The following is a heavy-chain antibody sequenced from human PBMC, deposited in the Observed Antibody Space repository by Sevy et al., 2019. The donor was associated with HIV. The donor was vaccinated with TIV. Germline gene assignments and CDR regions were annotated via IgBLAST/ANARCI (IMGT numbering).Heavy chain of an antibody. CDR2: IYYSGST. V-gene: IGHV4-39*01. J-gene: IGHJ4*02. D-gene: IGHD6-13*01. Sequence: SETLSLTCTVSGGSISSSSYYWGWIRQPPGKGLEWIGSIYYSGSTYYNPSLKSRVTISVDTSKNQFSLKLSSVTAADTAVYYCASGLGYSSSHSDYWGQRTLVTVSS. CDR1: GGSISSSSYY. CDR3: ASGLGYSSSHSDY.